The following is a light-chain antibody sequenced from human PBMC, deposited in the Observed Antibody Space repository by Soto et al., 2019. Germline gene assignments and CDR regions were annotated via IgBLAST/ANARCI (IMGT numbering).Light chain of an antibody. Sequence: QTVVTQEPSFSVSPGRTVTLTCGLSSGSVSTSYYPSWYQQTPGQAPRTLIYNTNTRSSGVPDRLSGSILGNKAALTITGAQPDDESDYYCVLYMGSGIWVFGGGTKLTVL. J-gene: IGLJ3*02. CDR3: VLYMGSGIWV. CDR1: SGSVSTSYY. V-gene: IGLV8-61*01. CDR2: NTN.